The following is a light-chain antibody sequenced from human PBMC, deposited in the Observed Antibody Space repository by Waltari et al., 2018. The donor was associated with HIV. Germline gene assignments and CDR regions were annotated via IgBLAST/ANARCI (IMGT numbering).Light chain of an antibody. CDR2: DAS. J-gene: IGKJ3*01. Sequence: DIQMTQSPSSLSASIGDRVTITCQASQDITTYLNWYQQQPGKAPKLLIFDASNLQTGVPSRFSGDRSGRDFSLTIYSLQPEDFATYFCQQYDKLPFTFGPGTKVDV. CDR1: QDITTY. CDR3: QQYDKLPFT. V-gene: IGKV1-33*01.